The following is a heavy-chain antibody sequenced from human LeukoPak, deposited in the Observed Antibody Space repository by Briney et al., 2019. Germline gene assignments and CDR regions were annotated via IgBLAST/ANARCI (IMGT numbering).Heavy chain of an antibody. J-gene: IGHJ4*02. CDR1: GYTFTGYY. Sequence: ASVKVSCKASGYTFTGYYMHWVRQAPGQGLEWMGWINPNSGGTNYAQKFQGRVTMTRDTSISIAYMELSRLRSDDTAVYYCARTPRYYFGSGSYLDYWGQGSLVTVSS. D-gene: IGHD3-10*01. CDR3: ARTPRYYFGSGSYLDY. CDR2: INPNSGGT. V-gene: IGHV1-2*02.